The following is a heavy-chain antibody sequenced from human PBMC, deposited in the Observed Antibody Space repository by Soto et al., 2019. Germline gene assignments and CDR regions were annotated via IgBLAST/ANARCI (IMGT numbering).Heavy chain of an antibody. CDR2: ISPYNGNT. D-gene: IGHD6-19*01. CDR3: SRFPSGYSSGSDAFDI. CDR1: GYTFTSYG. J-gene: IGHJ3*02. Sequence: GASVKVSCKASGYTFTSYGISWVRQAPGQGLEWMGWISPYNGNTNYAQKLQGRVTMTTNTSTSTAYMELRSLRSDDTAGYYCSRFPSGYSSGSDAFDIWGQGTMVTVSS. V-gene: IGHV1-18*01.